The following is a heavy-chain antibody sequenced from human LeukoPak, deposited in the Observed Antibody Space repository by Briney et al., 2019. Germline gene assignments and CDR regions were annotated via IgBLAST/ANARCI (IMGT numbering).Heavy chain of an antibody. Sequence: QSGGSLRLSCAASGFSFSDYAMSWVRQAPGKGPEWVSGISGSAGTSYHADSVKGRFTISRDNSKNTLYLQMNSLRVEDTAVYYCARDRGVTPRRNYFDYWGQGSLVAVSS. J-gene: IGHJ4*02. CDR3: ARDRGVTPRRNYFDY. V-gene: IGHV3-23*01. CDR1: GFSFSDYA. CDR2: ISGSAGTS. D-gene: IGHD2-8*01.